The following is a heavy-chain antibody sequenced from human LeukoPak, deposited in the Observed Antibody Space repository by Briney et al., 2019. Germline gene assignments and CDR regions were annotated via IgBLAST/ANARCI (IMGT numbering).Heavy chain of an antibody. Sequence: SVKVSCKASGDTFSSYAISWMRQAPGQGLEWMGGIIPVFGTTNYAQRFQGRVTITADESTNTVYMELSSLRSEDTAMYYCARQEYQLLSWFDPWGQGTLVTVSS. CDR3: ARQEYQLLSWFDP. V-gene: IGHV1-69*13. D-gene: IGHD2-2*01. CDR2: IIPVFGTT. J-gene: IGHJ5*02. CDR1: GDTFSSYA.